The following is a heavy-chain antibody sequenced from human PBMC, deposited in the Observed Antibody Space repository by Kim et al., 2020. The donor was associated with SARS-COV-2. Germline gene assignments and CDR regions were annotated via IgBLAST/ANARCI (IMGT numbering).Heavy chain of an antibody. CDR3: ARDETDEAEDYFDY. D-gene: IGHD6-25*01. J-gene: IGHJ4*02. V-gene: IGHV3-30*04. CDR1: GFTFSSYA. CDR2: ISYDGSNK. Sequence: GGSLRLSCAASGFTFSSYAMHWVRQAPGKGLEWVAVISYDGSNKYYADSVKGRFTISRDNSKNTLYLQMNSLRAEDTAVSYCARDETDEAEDYFDYWGQG.